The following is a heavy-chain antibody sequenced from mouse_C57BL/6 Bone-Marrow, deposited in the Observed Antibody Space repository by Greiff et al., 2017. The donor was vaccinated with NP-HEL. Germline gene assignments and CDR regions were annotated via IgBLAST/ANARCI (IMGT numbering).Heavy chain of an antibody. D-gene: IGHD1-1*01. CDR2: IDPENGDT. Sequence: EVQLQQSGAELVRPGASVKLSCTASGFNIKDDYMHWVKQRPEQGLEWIGWIDPENGDTEYASKFQGKATITADTSSNTAYLQLSSLTSEDTAVYYCTTWGTTGVAPYAMDYWGQGTSVTVSS. V-gene: IGHV14-4*01. CDR3: TTWGTTGVAPYAMDY. CDR1: GFNIKDDY. J-gene: IGHJ4*01.